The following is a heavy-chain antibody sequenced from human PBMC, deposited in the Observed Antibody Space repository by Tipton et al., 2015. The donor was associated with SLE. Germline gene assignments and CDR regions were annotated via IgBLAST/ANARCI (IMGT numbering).Heavy chain of an antibody. CDR2: IHKSGST. D-gene: IGHD2-21*01. J-gene: IGHJ5*02. CDR1: GGSISTYY. V-gene: IGHV4-59*12. Sequence: LRLSCTVSGGSISTYYWSWIRQSPGKGLEWIGYIHKSGSTHYHPSLRGRVTISVDASKNQFSLKLSSVTAADTAVYYCARAGGGDSNWFDPWGQGTLVIVSS. CDR3: ARAGGGDSNWFDP.